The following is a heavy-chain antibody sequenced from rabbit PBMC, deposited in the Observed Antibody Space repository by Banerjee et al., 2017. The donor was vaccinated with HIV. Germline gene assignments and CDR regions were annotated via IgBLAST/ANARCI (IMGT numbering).Heavy chain of an antibody. CDR1: GFSFSYKYV. Sequence: QEQLEESGGDLVKPEGSLTLTCTASGFSFSYKYVICWVRQAPGKGLEWIACIYAGSSGTTNYASWAKGRFTISKTSSTTVTLQMTSLTAADTATYFCATYPGAYSDLWGQGTLVTVS. J-gene: IGHJ4*01. D-gene: IGHD7-1*01. V-gene: IGHV1S45*01. CDR3: ATYPGAYSDL. CDR2: IYAGSSGTT.